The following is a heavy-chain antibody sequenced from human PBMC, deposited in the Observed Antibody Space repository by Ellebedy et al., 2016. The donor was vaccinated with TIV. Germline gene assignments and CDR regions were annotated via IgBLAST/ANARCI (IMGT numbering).Heavy chain of an antibody. D-gene: IGHD4-23*01. CDR1: GFTVSDYF. CDR3: ARDPVGVGPAFDV. J-gene: IGHJ3*01. Sequence: GESLKISCAGSGFTVSDYFMSWVRQAPGKGLEWVSYITSSGSTIYYADSVKGRFTISRDNSKDTLFLQMNSLRAEDTAIYFCARDPVGVGPAFDVWGQGTIVTVSS. V-gene: IGHV3-11*01. CDR2: ITSSGSTI.